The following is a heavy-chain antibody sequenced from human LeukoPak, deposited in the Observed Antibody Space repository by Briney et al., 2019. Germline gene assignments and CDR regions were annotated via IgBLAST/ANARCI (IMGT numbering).Heavy chain of an antibody. Sequence: SQTLSLTCAISGDSVSRNNIAWNWIRQSPSRGLEWLGRTYFESYGSKLYNEYAVSVKGRITMNPDTSKNQFSLHLNSMTPEDAGVYYCARGTGWPLFDYWGQGTPVTVSS. CDR2: TYFESYGSKLYN. J-gene: IGHJ4*02. V-gene: IGHV6-1*01. D-gene: IGHD6-19*01. CDR1: GDSVSRNNIA. CDR3: ARGTGWPLFDY.